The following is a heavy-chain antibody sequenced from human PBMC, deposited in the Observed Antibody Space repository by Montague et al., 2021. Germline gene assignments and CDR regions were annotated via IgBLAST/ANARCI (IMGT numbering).Heavy chain of an antibody. CDR2: IYYSANT. D-gene: IGHD2-21*02. J-gene: IGHJ4*02. Sequence: SETLSLTCTVSGASINSSPYYWGWIRQPPGKGLEWIGSIYYSANTYYNPSLKSRLSISVDTTKYQFSLRLKSVTAADTAVYHCARVDCDGDCYTFDSWGQGTLVTVSS. V-gene: IGHV4-39*01. CDR1: GASINSSPYY. CDR3: ARVDCDGDCYTFDS.